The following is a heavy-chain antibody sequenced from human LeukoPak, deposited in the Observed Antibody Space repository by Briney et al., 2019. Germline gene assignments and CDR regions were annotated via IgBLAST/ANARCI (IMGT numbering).Heavy chain of an antibody. CDR3: ARDPPNYYDSSGYPDNFDY. CDR2: IIPILGIA. Sequence: SVKVSCKASGGTLSSYTISWVRQAPGQGLEWMGRIIPILGIANYAQKFQGRVTITADKSTSTAYMELSSLRSEDTAVYYCARDPPNYYDSSGYPDNFDYWGQGTLVTVSS. V-gene: IGHV1-69*04. CDR1: GGTLSSYT. D-gene: IGHD3-22*01. J-gene: IGHJ4*02.